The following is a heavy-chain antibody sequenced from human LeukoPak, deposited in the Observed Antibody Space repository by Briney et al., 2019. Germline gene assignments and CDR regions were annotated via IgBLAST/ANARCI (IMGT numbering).Heavy chain of an antibody. Sequence: VASVKVSCKASGYTFTVYYMHWVRQAPGQGLEWMGWINPNSGGTNYAQKFQGRVTMTRDTSISTAYMELSRLRSDDTAVYYCAREERVYGDYSSGWFDPWGQGTLVTVSS. CDR3: AREERVYGDYSSGWFDP. V-gene: IGHV1-2*02. CDR1: GYTFTVYY. CDR2: INPNSGGT. J-gene: IGHJ5*02. D-gene: IGHD4-17*01.